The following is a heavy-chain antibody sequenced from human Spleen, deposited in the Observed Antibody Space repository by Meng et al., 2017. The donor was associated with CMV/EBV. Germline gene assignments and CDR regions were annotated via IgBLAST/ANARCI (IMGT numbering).Heavy chain of an antibody. CDR1: GFSLRNPRMG. CDR3: ARSTLIGDNWFDP. D-gene: IGHD7-27*01. CDR2: IFSSDEK. Sequence: SGPTLVKPTATLTLTCTVSGFSLRNPRMGVSWIRQPPGKALEWLAHIFSSDEKSYSTSLKSRLSISKDTSKSQVVLTMTNMDPVDTATYYCARSTLIGDNWFDPWDQGTLVTVSS. V-gene: IGHV2-26*01. J-gene: IGHJ5*02.